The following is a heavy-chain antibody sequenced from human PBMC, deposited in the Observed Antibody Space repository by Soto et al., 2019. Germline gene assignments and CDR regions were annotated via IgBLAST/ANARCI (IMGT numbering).Heavy chain of an antibody. D-gene: IGHD3-22*01. CDR2: IIPIFGTA. J-gene: IGHJ4*02. CDR3: ARGPYDSSGYYSFGDY. CDR1: GGTFSSYA. Sequence: SVKVSCKASGGTFSSYAISWVRQAPGQGLEWMGGIIPIFGTANYAQKFQGRVTITADESTSTAYMELSSLRSEDTAVYYCARGPYDSSGYYSFGDYWGQGTLVTAPQ. V-gene: IGHV1-69*13.